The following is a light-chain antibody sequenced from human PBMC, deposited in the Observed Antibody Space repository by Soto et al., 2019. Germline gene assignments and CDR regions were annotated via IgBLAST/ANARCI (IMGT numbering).Light chain of an antibody. V-gene: IGKV1-5*03. J-gene: IGKJ1*01. CDR3: QQYNAYPLT. Sequence: DIQMTQSPSTLSASVGDRVTITCRASQSISSWLAWYQQKPGKAPNLLIYEASSLESGVPLRFSGSGSGTEFTLTISSLQPDDFATYFCQQYNAYPLTFGQGTKVEIK. CDR1: QSISSW. CDR2: EAS.